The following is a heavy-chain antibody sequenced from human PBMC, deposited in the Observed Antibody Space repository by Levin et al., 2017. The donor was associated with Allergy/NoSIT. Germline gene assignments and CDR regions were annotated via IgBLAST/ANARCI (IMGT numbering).Heavy chain of an antibody. J-gene: IGHJ4*02. Sequence: GESLKISCAASGFTFSSYGMHWVRQAPGKGLEWVAVIWYDGSNKYYADSVKGRFTISRDNSKNTLYLQMNSLRAEDTAVYYCARAAPVDTAMVTRLDYWGQGTLVTVSS. CDR2: IWYDGSNK. CDR1: GFTFSSYG. V-gene: IGHV3-33*01. D-gene: IGHD5-18*01. CDR3: ARAAPVDTAMVTRLDY.